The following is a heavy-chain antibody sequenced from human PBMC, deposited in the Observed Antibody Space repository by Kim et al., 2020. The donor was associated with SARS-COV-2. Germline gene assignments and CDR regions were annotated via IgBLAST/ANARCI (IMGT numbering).Heavy chain of an antibody. Sequence: SETLSLTCTVSGVSISSYYWSWIRQPPGKGLEWIGYFYYTGSTNYNPSLKSRVTISVDTSKNQFSLKLKSVTAADTAVYYCARHRTYGDYLDYWGQGTLVTVSS. CDR1: GVSISSYY. CDR2: FYYTGST. D-gene: IGHD4-17*01. V-gene: IGHV4-59*13. CDR3: ARHRTYGDYLDY. J-gene: IGHJ4*02.